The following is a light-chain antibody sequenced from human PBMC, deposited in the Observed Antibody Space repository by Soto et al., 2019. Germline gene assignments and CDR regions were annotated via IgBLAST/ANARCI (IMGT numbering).Light chain of an antibody. CDR3: SSYTDSSTLGV. J-gene: IGLJ1*01. Sequence: QSVLTQPASVSGSPGQSITISCTGTSSDVGGYNYVSWYQQHPGKAPKLMIYEVNNRPSGVSNRFSGSKSGNTASLTISGLQAEDEGDYYCSSYTDSSTLGVVGTGTKVTAL. CDR2: EVN. CDR1: SSDVGGYNY. V-gene: IGLV2-14*01.